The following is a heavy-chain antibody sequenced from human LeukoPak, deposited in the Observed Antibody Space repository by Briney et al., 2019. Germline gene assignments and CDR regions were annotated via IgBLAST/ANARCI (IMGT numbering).Heavy chain of an antibody. Sequence: PGGSLRLSCAASGFTFSNAWMSWVRQAPGKGLEWVGRIKSKTDGGTTDYAAPVKGRFTISRDDSKNTLYLQMNSLKTEDTAVYYCTTNIVGATNFDYWGQGTLVTVSS. V-gene: IGHV3-15*01. CDR3: TTNIVGATNFDY. CDR1: GFTFSNAW. D-gene: IGHD1-26*01. J-gene: IGHJ4*02. CDR2: IKSKTDGGTT.